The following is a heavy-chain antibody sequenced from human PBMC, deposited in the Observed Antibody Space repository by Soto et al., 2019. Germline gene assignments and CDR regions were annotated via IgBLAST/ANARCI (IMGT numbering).Heavy chain of an antibody. CDR1: GYTFTSYD. CDR3: ARDYMITFGGVIAAYGMDV. CDR2: MNPNSGNT. Sequence: QVQLVQSGAEVKKPGASVKVSCKASGYTFTSYDINWVRQATGQGLEWMGWMNPNSGNTGYAQKFQGRVTMTRNTSISTAYMELSSLRSEDTAVYYCARDYMITFGGVIAAYGMDVWGQETTVTVSS. V-gene: IGHV1-8*01. D-gene: IGHD3-16*02. J-gene: IGHJ6*02.